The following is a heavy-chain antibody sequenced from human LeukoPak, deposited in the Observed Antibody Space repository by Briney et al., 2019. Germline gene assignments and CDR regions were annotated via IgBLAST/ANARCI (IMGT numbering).Heavy chain of an antibody. CDR1: GFTFSSYW. J-gene: IGHJ4*02. CDR2: INTDGSST. Sequence: GGSLRLSCAATGFTFSSYWMHWVRQAPGKGLLWVSRINTDGSSTNFADSVRGRFTISRDNAKNTLYLQMNSLRAEDTAVYYCTRDLSGTYYGRFDYWGQGTLVTVSS. CDR3: TRDLSGTYYGRFDY. D-gene: IGHD1-26*01. V-gene: IGHV3-74*01.